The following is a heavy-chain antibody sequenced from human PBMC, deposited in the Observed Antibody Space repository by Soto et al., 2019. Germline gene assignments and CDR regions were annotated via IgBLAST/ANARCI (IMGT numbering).Heavy chain of an antibody. CDR1: GFTLSDHY. V-gene: IGHV3-72*01. CDR3: ARWVSGSPDN. J-gene: IGHJ4*02. CDR2: TKNKANRYTT. D-gene: IGHD1-26*01. Sequence: EVQLVESGGGWVQPGGSLRLSCAASGFTLSDHYMDWVRQAPGKGLEWVGRTKNKANRYTTEYAASVNGRFTISRDDSKNSLYLQMNSLKTEDTAVYYCARWVSGSPDNWGQGTLVTVSS.